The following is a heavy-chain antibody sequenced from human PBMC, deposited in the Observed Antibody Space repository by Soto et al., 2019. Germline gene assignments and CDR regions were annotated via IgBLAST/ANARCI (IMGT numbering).Heavy chain of an antibody. J-gene: IGHJ4*02. CDR3: ERGGRGGFDY. V-gene: IGHV3-74*01. Sequence: EVQLVESGGGLVQPGGSPRLSCAASGFTFSSYWMHWVRQAPGKGLVWVSRINIDGSSTNYADSVKGRFTISRENAKNTLYLQMNSLRAEDTAVYYCERGGRGGFDYWGQGTLVTVSS. D-gene: IGHD3-16*01. CDR2: INIDGSST. CDR1: GFTFSSYW.